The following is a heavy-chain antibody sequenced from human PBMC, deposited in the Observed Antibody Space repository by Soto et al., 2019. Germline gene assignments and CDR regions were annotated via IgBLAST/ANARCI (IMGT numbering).Heavy chain of an antibody. D-gene: IGHD2-8*02. Sequence: GGSLRLSCAASGFIFSSNYMHWVRQAPGKGLVWVSRINGDGSGTKYADSVKGRFTISRDNSQNTLYLQMNSLGAEDTAVYYCTGEVASGYWGQGTLVTVSS. CDR1: GFIFSSNY. V-gene: IGHV3-74*03. CDR3: TGEVASGY. CDR2: INGDGSGT. J-gene: IGHJ4*02.